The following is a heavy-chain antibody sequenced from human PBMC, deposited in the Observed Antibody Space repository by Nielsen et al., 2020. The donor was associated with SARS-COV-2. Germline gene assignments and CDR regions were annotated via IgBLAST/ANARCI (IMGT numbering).Heavy chain of an antibody. D-gene: IGHD6-19*01. V-gene: IGHV3-66*01. CDR3: ARGTGSVAGTIDY. Sequence: GGSLRLSCAASGFTVSSNYMSWVRQAPGKGLEWVSVIYSGGSTYYADSVKGRFTISRDNSKNTLYLQMNSLRVDDTAVYFCARGTGSVAGTIDYWGQGTQVTVSS. CDR2: IYSGGST. CDR1: GFTVSSNY. J-gene: IGHJ4*02.